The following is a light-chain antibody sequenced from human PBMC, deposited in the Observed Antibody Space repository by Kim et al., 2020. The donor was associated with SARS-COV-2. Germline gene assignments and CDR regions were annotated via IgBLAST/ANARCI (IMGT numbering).Light chain of an antibody. V-gene: IGKV1-5*03. CDR2: EAS. Sequence: SASAGDRVTITCRTNQSISTWLAWYQQQPGEAPKLLIDEASKLQSGVPTRFSSSGSGTEFTLTISSLQPDDFATYYCQHYNSFPHTFGQGTKLEI. CDR3: QHYNSFPHT. J-gene: IGKJ2*01. CDR1: QSISTW.